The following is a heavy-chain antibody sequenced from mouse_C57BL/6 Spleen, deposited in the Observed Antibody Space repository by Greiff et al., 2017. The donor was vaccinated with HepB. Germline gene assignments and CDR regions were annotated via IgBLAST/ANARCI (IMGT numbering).Heavy chain of an antibody. D-gene: IGHD1-1*01. V-gene: IGHV1-26*01. Sequence: VQLQQSGPELVKPGASVKISCKASGYTFTDYYMNWVKQSHGKSLEWIGDINPNNGGTSYNQKFKGKATLTVDKSSSTAYMELRSLTSEDSAVYYCASGRGYGSSYDWYFDVWGTGTTVTVSS. CDR2: INPNNGGT. CDR1: GYTFTDYY. CDR3: ASGRGYGSSYDWYFDV. J-gene: IGHJ1*03.